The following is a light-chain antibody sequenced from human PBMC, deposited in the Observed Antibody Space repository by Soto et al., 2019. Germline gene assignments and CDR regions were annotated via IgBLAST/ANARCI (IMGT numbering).Light chain of an antibody. CDR2: GAS. Sequence: EIVMTQSPATLSVSPGESATLSCRASQSVSSNLAWYQQKPGPAPRLLIYGASTRATGIPARFSGSGSGTEFTLTISSLQCEDFAVYYCQQYNNWPWTFGQGTKVEIK. CDR3: QQYNNWPWT. CDR1: QSVSSN. J-gene: IGKJ1*01. V-gene: IGKV3-15*01.